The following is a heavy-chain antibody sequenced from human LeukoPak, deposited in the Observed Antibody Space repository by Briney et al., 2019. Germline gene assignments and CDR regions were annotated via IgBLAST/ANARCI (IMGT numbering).Heavy chain of an antibody. CDR2: IFPSHST. J-gene: IGHJ4*02. D-gene: IGHD2-21*01. Sequence: GGSLRLSCAASGLTVSTDDMSWVRQAPGKGLEWVSVIFPSHSTYYADSVKGRFTISRDNSKNAVYLQMNSLTAEDTAVYYCAPKMGSGGGDFDYWGQGTMVTVSS. V-gene: IGHV3-53*05. CDR3: APKMGSGGGDFDY. CDR1: GLTVSTDD.